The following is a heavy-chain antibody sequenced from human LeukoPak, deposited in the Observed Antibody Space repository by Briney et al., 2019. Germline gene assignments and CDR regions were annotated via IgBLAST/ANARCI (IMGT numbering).Heavy chain of an antibody. CDR3: AKDQHDYGDPRGYFDY. D-gene: IGHD4-17*01. J-gene: IGHJ4*02. CDR1: GFTFSSYG. V-gene: IGHV3-30*18. CDR2: ISYDGSNK. Sequence: HAGGSLRLSCAASGFTFSSYGMHWVRQAPGKGLEWVAVISYDGSNKYYADSVKGRFTISRDNSKNTLYLQMNSLRAEDTAVYYCAKDQHDYGDPRGYFDYWGQGTLVTVSS.